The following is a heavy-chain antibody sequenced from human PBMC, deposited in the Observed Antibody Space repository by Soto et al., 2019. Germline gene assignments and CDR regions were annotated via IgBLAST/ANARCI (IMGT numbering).Heavy chain of an antibody. CDR1: GGSISSSSYY. D-gene: IGHD3-3*01. J-gene: IGHJ4*02. Sequence: SETLSLTCTVSGGSISSSSYYWGWIRQPPGKGLEWIGSIYYSGSTYYNPSLKSRVTISVDTSKNQFSLKLSSVTAADTAVYYCAGHITIFGVVSRFDYWGQGTLVTVSS. V-gene: IGHV4-39*01. CDR2: IYYSGST. CDR3: AGHITIFGVVSRFDY.